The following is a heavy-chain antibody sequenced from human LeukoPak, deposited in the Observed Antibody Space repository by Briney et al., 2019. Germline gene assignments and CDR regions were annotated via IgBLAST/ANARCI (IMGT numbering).Heavy chain of an antibody. D-gene: IGHD5-18*01. V-gene: IGHV3-21*01. CDR3: ARSGKIQLWLLRHYYYYYMDV. J-gene: IGHJ6*03. Sequence: GGSLRLSCAASGFTFSSYSMSWVRQAPGKGLEWVSSISSSSSYIYYADSVKGRFTISRDNAKNSLYLQTNSLRAEDTAVYYCARSGKIQLWLLRHYYYYYMDVWGKGTTVTISS. CDR2: ISSSSSYI. CDR1: GFTFSSYS.